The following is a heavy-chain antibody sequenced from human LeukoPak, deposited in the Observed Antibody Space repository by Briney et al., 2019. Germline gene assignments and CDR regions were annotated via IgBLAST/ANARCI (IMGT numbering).Heavy chain of an antibody. D-gene: IGHD3-22*01. J-gene: IGHJ4*02. CDR2: INPNSGGT. V-gene: IGHV1-2*06. CDR3: ARVRGYYDSSESFDY. Sequence: ASVKVSCKASGYTFTGYYMHWVRQAPGQGLEWVGRINPNSGGTNYAQKFQGRVTMTRDTSISTAYMELSRLRSDDTAVYYCARVRGYYDSSESFDYWGQGTLVTVSS. CDR1: GYTFTGYY.